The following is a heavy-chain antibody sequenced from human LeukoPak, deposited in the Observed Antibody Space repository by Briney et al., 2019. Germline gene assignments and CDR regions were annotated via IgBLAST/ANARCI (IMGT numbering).Heavy chain of an antibody. CDR1: GGSMRSGDYF. J-gene: IGHJ5*01. V-gene: IGHV4-61*02. CDR3: ARYRLGWLDS. D-gene: IGHD1-26*01. Sequence: SQTLSLTCTVSGGSMRSGDYFWTWIRQPAGEGLEWIGRIYTSGSSNYNPSLKSRVTMLVDTSKNQFSLKPNSVTAADTAVYYCARYRLGWLDSWGQGTLVTVSS. CDR2: IYTSGSS.